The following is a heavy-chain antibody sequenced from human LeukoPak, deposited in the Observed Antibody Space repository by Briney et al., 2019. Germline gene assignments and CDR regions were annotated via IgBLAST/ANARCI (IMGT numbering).Heavy chain of an antibody. CDR1: GYTFNTYG. D-gene: IGHD3-10*01. CDR2: ISGYNGKT. J-gene: IGHJ4*02. V-gene: IGHV1-18*01. Sequence: ASVKVSCKASGYTFNTYGITWVRQAPGQGLEWMGWISGYNGKTKYAQNLQDRVTMTTDTSTTTAYMELRSLRSDDTAVYYCARGLLWFGELYYWGQGTLVTVSS. CDR3: ARGLLWFGELYY.